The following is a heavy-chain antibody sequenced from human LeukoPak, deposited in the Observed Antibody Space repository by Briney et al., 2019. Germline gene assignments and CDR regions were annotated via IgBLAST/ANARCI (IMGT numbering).Heavy chain of an antibody. Sequence: SETLSLTCTVSGGSISNYYWSWIRQPPGKGLEWIGHIYYSGTTNYNPALRRRVTISADTSKNQFSLKLRSVTAADTAVYYCASGWTAILFDYWGQGTLVTVSS. CDR1: GGSISNYY. V-gene: IGHV4-59*01. CDR2: IYYSGTT. CDR3: ASGWTAILFDY. J-gene: IGHJ4*02. D-gene: IGHD2-21*02.